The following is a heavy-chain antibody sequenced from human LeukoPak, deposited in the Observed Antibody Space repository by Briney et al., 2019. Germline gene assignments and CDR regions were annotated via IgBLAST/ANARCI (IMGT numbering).Heavy chain of an antibody. J-gene: IGHJ4*02. CDR3: ARVGAVAGRAPDY. V-gene: IGHV1-46*03. D-gene: IGHD6-19*01. CDR1: GYTFTSYD. Sequence: ASVKVSCKASGYTFTSYDMHWVRQAPGQGLEWMEIINPSGGGTSYAQKFQGRVTMTRDTSTSTVYMELSSLRSEDTAVYYCARVGAVAGRAPDYWGQGTLVTVSS. CDR2: INPSGGGT.